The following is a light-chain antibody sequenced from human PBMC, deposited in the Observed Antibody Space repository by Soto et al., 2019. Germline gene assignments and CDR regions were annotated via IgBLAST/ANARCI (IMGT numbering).Light chain of an antibody. Sequence: QSVLAQPTSVSGSPGQSITISCTGNSNDIGSYDYVSWYQQHPGKAPRLLIHGVRNRPSGISSRFSASKSGLTASLTISGLQAEDEADYYCSSYAGSSNVFGTGTKVTVL. J-gene: IGLJ1*01. CDR3: SSYAGSSNV. CDR1: SNDIGSYDY. V-gene: IGLV2-14*01. CDR2: GVR.